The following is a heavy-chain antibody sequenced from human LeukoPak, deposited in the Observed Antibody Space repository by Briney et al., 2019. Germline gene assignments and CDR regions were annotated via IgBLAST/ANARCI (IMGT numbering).Heavy chain of an antibody. D-gene: IGHD5-18*01. CDR2: IYYSGST. CDR1: GGSISSYY. J-gene: IGHJ5*02. Sequence: PSETLSLTCTVSGGSISSYYWSWIRQPPGKGLEWIGYIYYSGSTNYNPSLKSRVSISVDTSKNQFSLKLSSVTAADTAVYYCARRSYGYSFDPWGQGILVTVSS. CDR3: ARRSYGYSFDP. V-gene: IGHV4-59*08.